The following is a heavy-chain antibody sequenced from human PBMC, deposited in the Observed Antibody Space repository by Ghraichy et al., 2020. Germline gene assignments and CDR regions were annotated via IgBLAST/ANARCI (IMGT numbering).Heavy chain of an antibody. CDR1: GGSFSSYY. CDR2: ISHTGIT. Sequence: SETLSLTCVITGGSFSSYYWNWIRQPPGKGLEWIGEISHTGITTYDPSLKSRVTISVDTSKNQFSLKLSSVTAADTAVYYCARGYDSGGDSGDLSYYGMVVWRQGSTVTVSS. J-gene: IGHJ6*02. D-gene: IGHD3-22*01. CDR3: ARGYDSGGDSGDLSYYGMVV. V-gene: IGHV4-34*01.